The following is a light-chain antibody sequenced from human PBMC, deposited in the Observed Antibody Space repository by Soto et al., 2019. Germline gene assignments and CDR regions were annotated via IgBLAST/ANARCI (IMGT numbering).Light chain of an antibody. CDR1: SSDVGGYNY. CDR2: DVS. Sequence: QSVLTQPASVSGSPGQSITISCTGTSSDVGGYNYVSWYQQHPGKAPKLMIYDVSNRPSGVSNRFSGSKSGNTASLTISGLQAEVEADYYCSSYTSSSTLGVFGGGTKLTVL. CDR3: SSYTSSSTLGV. V-gene: IGLV2-14*01. J-gene: IGLJ2*01.